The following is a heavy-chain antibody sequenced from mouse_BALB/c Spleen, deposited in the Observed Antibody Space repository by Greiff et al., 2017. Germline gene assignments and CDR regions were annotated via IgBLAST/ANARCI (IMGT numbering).Heavy chain of an antibody. Sequence: EVKLVESGGGLVQPGGSLKLSCAASGFTFSSYTMSWVRQTPEKRLEWVAYISNGGGSTYYPDTVKGRFTISRDNAKNTLYLQMSSLKSEDTAMYYCAGHGGWLLRDAMDYWGQGTSVTVSS. J-gene: IGHJ4*01. CDR1: GFTFSSYT. CDR2: ISNGGGST. CDR3: AGHGGWLLRDAMDY. D-gene: IGHD2-3*01. V-gene: IGHV5-12-2*01.